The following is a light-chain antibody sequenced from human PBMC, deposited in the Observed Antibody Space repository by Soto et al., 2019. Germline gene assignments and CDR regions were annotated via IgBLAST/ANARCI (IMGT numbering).Light chain of an antibody. CDR3: SSYAGSDNYV. CDR2: EVN. CDR1: SSDVGAFNY. V-gene: IGLV2-8*01. Sequence: QSALTQPPSASGSPGQSVTISCTGTSSDVGAFNYVSWYQQHPGKAPKLMIYEVNKRPSGVPDRFSGSKSGNTASLTVSGLQAEDEADYYCSSYAGSDNYVFGIGTKLTVL. J-gene: IGLJ1*01.